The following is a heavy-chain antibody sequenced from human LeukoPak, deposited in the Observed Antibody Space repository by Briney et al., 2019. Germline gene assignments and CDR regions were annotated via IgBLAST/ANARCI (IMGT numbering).Heavy chain of an antibody. J-gene: IGHJ4*02. V-gene: IGHV3-64*01. Sequence: GGSLRLSCAASGFTFSSYAMNWVRQAPGKGLEYVSAISSNGGSTYYANSVKGRFTISRDNSKNTLYLQMGSLRAEDMAVYYCARGVSADYWGQGTLVTVSS. CDR2: ISSNGGST. CDR1: GFTFSSYA. D-gene: IGHD3-16*02. CDR3: ARGVSADY.